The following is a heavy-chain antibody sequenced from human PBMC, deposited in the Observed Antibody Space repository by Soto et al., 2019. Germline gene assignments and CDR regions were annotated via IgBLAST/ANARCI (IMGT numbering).Heavy chain of an antibody. J-gene: IGHJ5*02. V-gene: IGHV4-38-2*01. CDR1: GYSPSSGYY. D-gene: IGHD3-22*01. CDR3: ARVGHWSPYYDDSSPYTFENWFDP. Sequence: PSETLSLTCAVSGYSPSSGYYWGWLRQPPGKGLEWIGSISHGGRTYYNPSLNSRLTLSMDMSNNIVSRILNAVTAAVTAVYYCARVGHWSPYYDDSSPYTFENWFDPCGQGTLVTVS. CDR2: ISHGGRT.